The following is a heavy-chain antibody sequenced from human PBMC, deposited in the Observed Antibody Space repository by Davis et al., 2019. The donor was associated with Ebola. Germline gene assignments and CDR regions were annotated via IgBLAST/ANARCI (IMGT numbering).Heavy chain of an antibody. Sequence: AASVKVSCKAEGGTFSSYAISWVRQAPGQGLEWMGGIIPIFGTANYAQKFQGRVTITADESTSTAYMELSSLRSEDTAVYYCARVGSSWTVDYYYGMDVWGKGTTVTVSS. D-gene: IGHD6-13*01. CDR2: IIPIFGTA. V-gene: IGHV1-69*13. CDR1: GGTFSSYA. CDR3: ARVGSSWTVDYYYGMDV. J-gene: IGHJ6*04.